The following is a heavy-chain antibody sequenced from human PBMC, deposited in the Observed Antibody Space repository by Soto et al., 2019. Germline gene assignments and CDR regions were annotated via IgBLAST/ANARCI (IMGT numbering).Heavy chain of an antibody. D-gene: IGHD2-15*01. CDR2: INHSGST. Sequence: SGTLSLTCAVYGGSFSGYYWSWIRQPPGKGLEWIGEINHSGSTNYNPSLKSRVTISVDTSKNQFSLKLSSVTAADTAVYYCARASNHLGYCSGGSCYVHYYYYMDVWGKGTTVTVSS. CDR1: GGSFSGYY. CDR3: ARASNHLGYCSGGSCYVHYYYYMDV. J-gene: IGHJ6*03. V-gene: IGHV4-34*01.